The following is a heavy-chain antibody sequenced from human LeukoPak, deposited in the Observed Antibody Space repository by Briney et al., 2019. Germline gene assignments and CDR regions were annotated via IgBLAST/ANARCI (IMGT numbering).Heavy chain of an antibody. Sequence: GESLKISCKASGYSITSYWIGSVRQMPGKGLEWMGNIYLGGSDSRYRPSFQGQVTISADKSISTDYLQWSSLKASDTAIYYCARRGHGSSWYYFDYWGQGTLVTVSS. CDR2: IYLGGSDS. CDR3: ARRGHGSSWYYFDY. J-gene: IGHJ4*02. D-gene: IGHD6-13*01. V-gene: IGHV5-51*01. CDR1: GYSITSYW.